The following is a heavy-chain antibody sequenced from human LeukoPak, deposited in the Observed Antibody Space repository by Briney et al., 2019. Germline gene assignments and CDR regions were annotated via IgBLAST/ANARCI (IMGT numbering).Heavy chain of an antibody. CDR1: GFTFSSYG. D-gene: IGHD3-9*01. V-gene: IGHV3-30*03. J-gene: IGHJ4*02. CDR2: ISYDGSNK. Sequence: GGSLRLSCAASGFTFSSYGMHWVRQAPGKGLEWVAVISYDGSNKYYADSVKGRFTISRDNSKNTLYLQMNSLRAEDTAVYYCARDLGYDILTGYYSDWGQGTLVTVSS. CDR3: ARDLGYDILTGYYSD.